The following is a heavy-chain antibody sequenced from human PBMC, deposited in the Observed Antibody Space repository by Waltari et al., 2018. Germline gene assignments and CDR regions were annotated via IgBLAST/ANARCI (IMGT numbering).Heavy chain of an antibody. CDR1: GFRFRASN. CDR3: ARGGLVRGDACPV. CDR2: ISSTSGSI. J-gene: IGHJ3*01. V-gene: IGHV3-48*02. Sequence: QLVESGGDLVQSGGSLSLSCAASGFRFRASNMNWVRQAPGEGLEWISNISSTSGSIYDADSVKGRFTISRDNAKNSVSLQRTSLREEDTASYFCARGGLVRGDACPVWGPGTVVTVSS. D-gene: IGHD3-9*01.